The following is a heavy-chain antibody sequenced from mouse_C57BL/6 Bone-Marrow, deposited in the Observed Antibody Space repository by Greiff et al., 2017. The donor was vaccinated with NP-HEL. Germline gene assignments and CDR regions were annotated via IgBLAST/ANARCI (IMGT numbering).Heavy chain of an antibody. J-gene: IGHJ2*01. CDR1: GFNIKDDY. CDR3: TTRGVLRSFDY. Sequence: EVQRVESGAELVRPGASVKLSCTASGFNIKDDYMHWVKQRPEQGLEWIGWIDPENGDTEYASKFQGKATITADTSSNTAYLQLSSLTSEDTAVYYCTTRGVLRSFDYWGQGTTLTVSS. D-gene: IGHD1-1*01. CDR2: IDPENGDT. V-gene: IGHV14-4*01.